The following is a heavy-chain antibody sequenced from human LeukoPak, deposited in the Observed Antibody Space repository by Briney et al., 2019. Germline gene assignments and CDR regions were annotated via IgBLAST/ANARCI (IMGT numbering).Heavy chain of an antibody. D-gene: IGHD1-26*01. J-gene: IGHJ4*02. CDR2: ISSSSSYI. V-gene: IGHV3-21*04. Sequence: GGSLRLSCAASAFTFSSYSMNWVRQAPGKGLEWVSSISSSSSYIYYADSVKGRFTISRDNSKNTLYLQMNSLRAEDTAVYYCAKDRGYSGSYQLDYWGQGSLVTVSS. CDR3: AKDRGYSGSYQLDY. CDR1: AFTFSSYS.